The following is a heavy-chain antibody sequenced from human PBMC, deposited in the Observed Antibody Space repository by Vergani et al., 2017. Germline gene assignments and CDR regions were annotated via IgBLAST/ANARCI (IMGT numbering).Heavy chain of an antibody. J-gene: IGHJ4*02. CDR3: AKEDSSGYYLGSFDY. D-gene: IGHD3-22*01. CDR1: GFTVSSNY. Sequence: EVQLVESGGGLVQPGGSLRLSCAASGFTVSSNYMSWVRQAPGKGLEWVSVIYSGGSTYYADSVKGRFTISRDNSKNTLYLQMNSLRAEDTAVYYCAKEDSSGYYLGSFDYWGQGTLVTVSS. CDR2: IYSGGST. V-gene: IGHV3-66*02.